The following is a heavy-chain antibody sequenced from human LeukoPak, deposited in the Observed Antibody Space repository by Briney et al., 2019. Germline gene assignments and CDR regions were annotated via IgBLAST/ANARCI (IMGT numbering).Heavy chain of an antibody. CDR3: ARDGALIDATDY. J-gene: IGHJ4*02. D-gene: IGHD2-15*01. CDR2: IKQDGSEK. V-gene: IGHV3-7*01. CDR1: GFTFSSYS. Sequence: PGGSLRLSCAASGFTFSSYSMNWVRQAPGKGLEWVANIKQDGSEKYYVDSVKGRFTISRDNAKNSLYLQMNSLRAEDTAVYYCARDGALIDATDYWGQGTLVTVSS.